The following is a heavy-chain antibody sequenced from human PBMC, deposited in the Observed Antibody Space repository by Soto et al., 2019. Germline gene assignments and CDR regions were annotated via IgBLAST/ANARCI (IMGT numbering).Heavy chain of an antibody. J-gene: IGHJ4*02. CDR2: ISYNGNNK. CDR1: GFTFGTYG. Sequence: QVQLVESGGGVVLPGGSLRLSCVASGFTFGTYGMHWVRQAPGKGLEWVAVISYNGNNKFYADSVKGRFSISRDNSENPLYLPMTSLRAEDTAGYYCVKDRGHLVVVSGATVGKWGQGTLVTVSS. D-gene: IGHD2-21*01. CDR3: VKDRGHLVVVSGATVGK. V-gene: IGHV3-30*18.